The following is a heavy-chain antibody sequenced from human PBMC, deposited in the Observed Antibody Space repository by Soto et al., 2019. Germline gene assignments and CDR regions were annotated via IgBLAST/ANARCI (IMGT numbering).Heavy chain of an antibody. CDR2: IYYSGST. D-gene: IGHD6-13*01. CDR3: AIHKSGEQQLVWTFYYYYGMDV. Sequence: SETLSLTCTVSGGSIISYCWTWIRQPPGEGLKWIGSIYYSGSTYYNPSLKSRITISVDTSKNPFSLKLSSVTAADTAVYYCAIHKSGEQQLVWTFYYYYGMDVWGQGTTVTVSS. CDR1: GGSIISYC. J-gene: IGHJ6*02. V-gene: IGHV4-59*05.